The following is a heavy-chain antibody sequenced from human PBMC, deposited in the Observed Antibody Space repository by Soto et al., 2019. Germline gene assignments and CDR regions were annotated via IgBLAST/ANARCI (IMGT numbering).Heavy chain of an antibody. J-gene: IGHJ4*02. V-gene: IGHV5-51*01. CDR1: GYSFTGYW. CDR3: ARQDGFGLYYFDY. CDR2: IYPTDSDI. Sequence: GESLKISCKTSGYSFTGYWVAWVRQTPGRGLGWMGIIYPTDSDIRYSPSFQGQVTISADKSISTVYLQWSSLKASDTAMYYCARQDGFGLYYFDYWGQGTLVTFS. D-gene: IGHD3-10*01.